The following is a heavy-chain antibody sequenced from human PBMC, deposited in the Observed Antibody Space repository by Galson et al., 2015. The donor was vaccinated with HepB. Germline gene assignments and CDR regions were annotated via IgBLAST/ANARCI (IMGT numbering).Heavy chain of an antibody. CDR3: ARDVYSHIYWLNP. D-gene: IGHD1-26*01. CDR2: IWYDGSNK. CDR1: GFTFNNYG. V-gene: IGHV3-33*01. Sequence: SLRLSCAASGFTFNNYGMHWVRQAPGKGLEWVAVIWYDGSNKYYADSLKGRFTISRDNSKNTLYLQINSLRAEDTAVYYCARDVYSHIYWLNPWGQGTLVTVSS. J-gene: IGHJ5*02.